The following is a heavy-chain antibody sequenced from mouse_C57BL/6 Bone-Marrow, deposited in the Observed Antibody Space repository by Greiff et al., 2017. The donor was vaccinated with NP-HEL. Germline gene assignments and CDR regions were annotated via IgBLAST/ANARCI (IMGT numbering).Heavy chain of an antibody. CDR1: GFTFSSYA. Sequence: EVKLVESGEGLVKPGGSLKLSCAASGFTFSSYAMSWVRQTPEKRLEWVAYISSGGDYIYYADTVKGRFTISRDNARNTLYLQMSSLKSEDTAMYYCTRDRDYGYDEDGSLYWYFDVWGTGTTVTVSS. J-gene: IGHJ1*03. V-gene: IGHV5-9-1*02. CDR3: TRDRDYGYDEDGSLYWYFDV. D-gene: IGHD2-2*01. CDR2: ISSGGDYI.